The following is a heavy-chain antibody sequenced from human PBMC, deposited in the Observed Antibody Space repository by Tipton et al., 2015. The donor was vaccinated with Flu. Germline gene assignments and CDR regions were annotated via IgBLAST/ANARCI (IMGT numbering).Heavy chain of an antibody. Sequence: RSLRLSCVASGFNFRSYAMHWVRQAPGKGLEWVAGISYDSSNKFYKDSVKGRFTISRDNSENSVHLQSNSLRSDDSARYFCARETDGGAIDSWGQGTQVSVS. J-gene: IGHJ1*01. CDR2: ISYDSSNK. CDR1: GFNFRSYA. D-gene: IGHD3-16*01. CDR3: ARETDGGAIDS. V-gene: IGHV3-30-3*01.